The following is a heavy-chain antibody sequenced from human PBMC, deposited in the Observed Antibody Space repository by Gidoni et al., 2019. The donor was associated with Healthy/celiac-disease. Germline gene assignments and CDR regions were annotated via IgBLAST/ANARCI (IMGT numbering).Heavy chain of an antibody. CDR3: ARGLYCSSTSCSHFYYYYGMDV. CDR2: IWYDGSNK. J-gene: IGHJ6*02. CDR1: GFAFSRSG. Sequence: QVQLVESGGGVVQPGRSLRLSCAASGFAFSRSGMPWVRQAPGKGLEWVVVIWYDGSNKYYADSVKCRFTISRDNSQNTLYLQMNSLRAEDTAVYYCARGLYCSSTSCSHFYYYYGMDVWGQGTTVTVSS. V-gene: IGHV3-33*01. D-gene: IGHD2-2*01.